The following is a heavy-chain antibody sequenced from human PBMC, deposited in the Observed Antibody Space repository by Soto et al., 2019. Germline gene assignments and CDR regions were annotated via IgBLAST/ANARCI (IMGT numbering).Heavy chain of an antibody. CDR3: ARKVASSDDAFDI. CDR1: GGTFSSYT. V-gene: IGHV1-69*06. J-gene: IGHJ3*02. Sequence: QLHLVQSGAEVKKPGSSVKVSCKASGGTFSSYTINWVRQAPGQGLEWLGGIIPMFGTLYYAQKFQGRLTIAADSSTSTAYMELSNLRSDDTAVYYCARKVASSDDAFDIWGQGTMVTVSS. D-gene: IGHD6-6*01. CDR2: IIPMFGTL.